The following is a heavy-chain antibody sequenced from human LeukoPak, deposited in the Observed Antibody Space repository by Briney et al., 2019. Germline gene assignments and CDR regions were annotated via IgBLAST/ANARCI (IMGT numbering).Heavy chain of an antibody. CDR2: IYFTGNT. V-gene: IGHV4-59*08. Sequence: SETLSLTCTVSGGSMSNYYWTWIRQSPQKGLEWIGHIYFTGNTNYNPFLESRVTISVDTSKNQFSLRLTSVTAADTAVYYCARGYCSSTSCYGSDYWGQGTLVTVSS. CDR1: GGSMSNYY. D-gene: IGHD2-2*01. J-gene: IGHJ4*02. CDR3: ARGYCSSTSCYGSDY.